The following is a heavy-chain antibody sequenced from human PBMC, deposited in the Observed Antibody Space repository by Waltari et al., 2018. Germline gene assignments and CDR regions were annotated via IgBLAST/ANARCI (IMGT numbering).Heavy chain of an antibody. CDR3: AREVTVTVPFYFDY. CDR2: IIPILGIA. Sequence: QVQLVQSGAEVKKPGSSVKVSCKASGGTFSSYAISWVRQAPGQGLEWMGRIIPILGIANYAQKFQGRVTITADKSTSTAYMELSSLRPEDTAVYYCAREVTVTVPFYFDYWGQGTLVTVSS. CDR1: GGTFSSYA. V-gene: IGHV1-69*04. J-gene: IGHJ4*02. D-gene: IGHD4-17*01.